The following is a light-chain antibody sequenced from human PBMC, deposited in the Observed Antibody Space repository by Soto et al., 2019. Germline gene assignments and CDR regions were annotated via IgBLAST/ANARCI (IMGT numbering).Light chain of an antibody. J-gene: IGKJ2*01. CDR3: QQYTTWPLYT. V-gene: IGKV3-15*01. CDR2: GAS. Sequence: EIVMTQSPATLSVSPGERATLSCRASQSVSSNLAWYQQKPGQAPRLLIYGASTRATGIPARFSGSGSGTEFTLTIGSLQSEDFAVYYCQQYTTWPLYTFGQGTKLEIK. CDR1: QSVSSN.